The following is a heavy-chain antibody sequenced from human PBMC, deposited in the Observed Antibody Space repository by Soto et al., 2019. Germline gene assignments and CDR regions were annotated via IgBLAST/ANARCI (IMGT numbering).Heavy chain of an antibody. CDR3: ARGSSWVRGMDV. CDR1: GGSISSSSYY. Sequence: PSETLSLTCTVSGGSISSSSYYWGWIRQPPGKGLEWIGSIYYSGSTYYNPSLKSRVTISVDTSKNQFSLKLSSVTAADTAVYYCARGSSWVRGMDVWGQGTTVTVSS. D-gene: IGHD6-13*01. J-gene: IGHJ6*02. CDR2: IYYSGST. V-gene: IGHV4-39*01.